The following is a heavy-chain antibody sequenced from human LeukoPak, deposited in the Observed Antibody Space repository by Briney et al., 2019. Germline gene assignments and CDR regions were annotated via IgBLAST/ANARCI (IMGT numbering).Heavy chain of an antibody. CDR3: ATRIHVTVTKAWAFDI. J-gene: IGHJ3*02. D-gene: IGHD4-17*01. Sequence: GASVKVSCKASGGTFSSYAISWVRQAPGQGLEWMGGFDPEDGETIYAQKFQGRVTMTEDTSTDTAYMELSSLRSEDTAVYYCATRIHVTVTKAWAFDIWGQGTMATVSS. CDR2: FDPEDGET. V-gene: IGHV1-24*01. CDR1: GGTFSSYA.